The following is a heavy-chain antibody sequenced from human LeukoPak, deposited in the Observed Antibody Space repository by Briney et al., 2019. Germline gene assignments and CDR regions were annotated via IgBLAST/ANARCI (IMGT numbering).Heavy chain of an antibody. D-gene: IGHD5-18*01. CDR2: INPNSGGT. J-gene: IGHJ4*02. CDR1: GYTFIQYG. Sequence: ASVKVSCKASGYTFIQYGISWVRQAPGQGLEWMGWINPNSGGTNYAQKFQGRVTLTRDTSISTAYMELSRLRSDDTAVYYCARGPYVDTAMVDYWGQGTLVTVSS. CDR3: ARGPYVDTAMVDY. V-gene: IGHV1-2*02.